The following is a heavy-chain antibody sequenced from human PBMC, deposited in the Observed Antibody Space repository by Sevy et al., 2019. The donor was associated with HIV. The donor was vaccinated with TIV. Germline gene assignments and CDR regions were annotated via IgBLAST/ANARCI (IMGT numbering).Heavy chain of an antibody. J-gene: IGHJ6*02. CDR2: INQDGSEE. CDR1: AFTFSSYC. CDR3: ARTGSYADTYYYYYAMDV. D-gene: IGHD3-16*01. V-gene: IGHV3-7*01. Sequence: GGSLRLSCAASAFTFSSYCMTWVRQAPGKGLEWVANINQDGSEENYVDSVKGRFTIFRDNAKNSLFLQMNSLRAEDTAVYYCARTGSYADTYYYYYAMDVWGPGTTVTVSS.